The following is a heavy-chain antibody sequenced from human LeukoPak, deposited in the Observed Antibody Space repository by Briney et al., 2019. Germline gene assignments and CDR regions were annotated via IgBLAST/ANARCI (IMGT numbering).Heavy chain of an antibody. Sequence: GGSLRLSCAASGFTFSSYWMHWVRQAPGKGLVWVSRINSDGSSTSYADSVKGRFTISRDNAKNTLYLQMNSLRAEDTAVYYCAREDDYVLYYFDYWGQGTLVTVSP. CDR3: AREDDYVLYYFDY. V-gene: IGHV3-74*01. J-gene: IGHJ4*02. CDR1: GFTFSSYW. D-gene: IGHD3-16*01. CDR2: INSDGSST.